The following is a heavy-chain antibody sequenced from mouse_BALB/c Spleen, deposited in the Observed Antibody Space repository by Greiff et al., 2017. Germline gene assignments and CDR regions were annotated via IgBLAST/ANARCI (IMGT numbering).Heavy chain of an antibody. V-gene: IGHV1S81*02. D-gene: IGHD2-14*01. CDR2: INPSNGRT. CDR3: ARGYRRDYFDY. CDR1: GYTFTSYW. Sequence: QVQLQQSGAELVKPGASVKLSCKASGYTFTSYWMHWVKQRPGQGLEWIGEINPSNGRTNYNEKFKSKATLTVDRSSSTAYMQLSSLTSEDSAVYYCARGYRRDYFDYWGQGTTLTVSS. J-gene: IGHJ2*01.